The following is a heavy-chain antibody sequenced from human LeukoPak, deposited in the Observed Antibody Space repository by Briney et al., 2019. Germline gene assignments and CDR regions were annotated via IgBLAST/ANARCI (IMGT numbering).Heavy chain of an antibody. V-gene: IGHV3-33*06. CDR1: GFTFSSYG. D-gene: IGHD2-21*02. CDR3: AKMGRTYCGGDCYFDY. CDR2: IWYDGSNK. Sequence: PGRSLRLSCAASGFTFSSYGMHWVRQAPGKGLEWVAVIWYDGSNKYYADSVKGRFTISRDNSKNTLYLQMNSLRAEDTAVYYCAKMGRTYCGGDCYFDYWGQGTLVTVPS. J-gene: IGHJ4*02.